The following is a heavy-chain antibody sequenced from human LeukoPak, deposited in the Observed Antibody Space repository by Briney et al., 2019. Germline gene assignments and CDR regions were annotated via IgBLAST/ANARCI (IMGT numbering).Heavy chain of an antibody. CDR3: AKEIAGIVGATTGFDY. CDR2: ISSSSSYI. CDR1: GFTFSSYS. J-gene: IGHJ4*02. V-gene: IGHV3-21*04. Sequence: PGGSLRLSCAASGFTFSSYSMNWVRQAPGKGLGWVSSISSSSSYIYYADSVKGRFTISRDNAKNSLYLQMNSLRAEDTALYYCAKEIAGIVGATTGFDYWGQGTLVTVSS. D-gene: IGHD1-26*01.